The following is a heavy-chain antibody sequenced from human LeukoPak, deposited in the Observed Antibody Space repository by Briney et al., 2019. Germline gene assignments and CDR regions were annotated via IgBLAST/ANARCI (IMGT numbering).Heavy chain of an antibody. V-gene: IGHV4-30-2*01. CDR3: AREYSGYVGMDV. J-gene: IGHJ6*02. Sequence: PSETLSLTCAVSGASISSGGYSWSWIRQPPGKGLEWIGYIYHSGSTYYNPSLKSRVTISVDRSKNQFSLKLSSVTAADTAVYYCAREYSGYVGMDVWGQGTTVTVSS. CDR2: IYHSGST. CDR1: GASISSGGYS. D-gene: IGHD5-12*01.